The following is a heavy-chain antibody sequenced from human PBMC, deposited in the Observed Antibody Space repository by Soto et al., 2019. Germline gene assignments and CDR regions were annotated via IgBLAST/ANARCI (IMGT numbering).Heavy chain of an antibody. J-gene: IGHJ5*02. CDR2: INHSGST. Sequence: PSETLSLTCAVYGGSFSGYYWSWIRQPPGKGLEWIGEINHSGSTNYNPSLKSRVTISVDTSKNQFSLKLRSVTAADTAVYYCASNTHNHIAALFWFDPWGQGTLVTVSS. V-gene: IGHV4-34*01. CDR3: ASNTHNHIAALFWFDP. CDR1: GGSFSGYY. D-gene: IGHD6-6*01.